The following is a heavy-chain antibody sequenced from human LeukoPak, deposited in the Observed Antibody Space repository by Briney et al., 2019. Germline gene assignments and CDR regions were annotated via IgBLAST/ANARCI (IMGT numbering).Heavy chain of an antibody. Sequence: GGSLRLSCAASGFTFSSYSMNWVRQAPGKGLEWVSSISSSSSYIYYADSVKGRFTISRDNAKNSLYQQMNSLRAKDTAVYYCARDRYYDFWSGYPCMDVWGKGTTVTVSS. V-gene: IGHV3-21*01. CDR2: ISSSSSYI. D-gene: IGHD3-3*01. J-gene: IGHJ6*03. CDR1: GFTFSSYS. CDR3: ARDRYYDFWSGYPCMDV.